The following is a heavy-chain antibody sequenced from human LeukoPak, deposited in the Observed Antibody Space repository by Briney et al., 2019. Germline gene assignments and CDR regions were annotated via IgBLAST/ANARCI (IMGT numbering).Heavy chain of an antibody. V-gene: IGHV3-21*06. Sequence: GGSLRLSCAASGFIFSNYGMSWIRQAPGMGLEWVSSISFSSTHIYYADSIQGRFTISRDNAENSLYLQMNSLRAEDTAVYYCARDYYGYSSSSSDTYYWGQGTLVTVSS. CDR1: GFIFSNYG. CDR3: ARDYYGYSSSSSDTYY. D-gene: IGHD6-13*01. J-gene: IGHJ4*02. CDR2: ISFSSTHI.